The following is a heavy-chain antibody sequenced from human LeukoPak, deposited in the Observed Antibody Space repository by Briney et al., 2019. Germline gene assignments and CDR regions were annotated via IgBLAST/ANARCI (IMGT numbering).Heavy chain of an antibody. Sequence: GGSLRLSGSASGFIFSNYWMTWVRQAPGKGLEWVANIKQDGSEKYYVDSVKGRFTISRDNSKNTLYLQMNSLRAEDTAVYYCARFSYYDSGGTYFDYWGQGTLVTVSS. V-gene: IGHV3-7*02. CDR1: GFIFSNYW. CDR2: IKQDGSEK. J-gene: IGHJ4*02. CDR3: ARFSYYDSGGTYFDY. D-gene: IGHD3-22*01.